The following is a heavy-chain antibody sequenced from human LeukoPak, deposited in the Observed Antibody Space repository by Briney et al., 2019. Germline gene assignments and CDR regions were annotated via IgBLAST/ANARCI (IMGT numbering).Heavy chain of an antibody. Sequence: SETLSLTCTVSGGSISSSSYYWGWIRQPPGEGLEWIGSIYYSGSTYYNPSLKSRVTISVDTSKNQFYLKLSSVTAADTAVYYCARHVDILTGTIDYWGQGTLVTVSS. J-gene: IGHJ4*02. V-gene: IGHV4-39*01. CDR3: ARHVDILTGTIDY. CDR2: IYYSGST. CDR1: GGSISSSSYY. D-gene: IGHD3-9*01.